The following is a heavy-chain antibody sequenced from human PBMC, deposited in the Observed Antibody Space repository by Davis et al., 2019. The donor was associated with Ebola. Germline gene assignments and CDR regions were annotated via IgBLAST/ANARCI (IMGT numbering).Heavy chain of an antibody. CDR1: GGSFSGYY. CDR2: INHSGST. D-gene: IGHD3-22*01. CDR3: ARGYEKNYYDSSGYYPPAEYFQH. J-gene: IGHJ1*01. Sequence: SETLSLTCAVYGGSFSGYYWSWIRQPPGKGLEWIGEINHSGSTNYNPSLKSRVTISVDTSKNQFSLKLSSVTAADTAVYYCARGYEKNYYDSSGYYPPAEYFQHWGQGTLVTVSS. V-gene: IGHV4-34*01.